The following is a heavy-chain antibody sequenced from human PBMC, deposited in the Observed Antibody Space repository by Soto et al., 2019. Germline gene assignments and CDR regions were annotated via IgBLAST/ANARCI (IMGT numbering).Heavy chain of an antibody. CDR1: GGSVSSGSYY. V-gene: IGHV4-61*01. CDR2: IYYSGST. D-gene: IGHD3-22*01. CDR3: ARVYYYDSSGYPIDY. J-gene: IGHJ4*02. Sequence: PSETLSLTCTVSGGSVSSGSYYWSWIPQPPGKGLEWIGYIYYSGSTNYNPSLKSRVTISVDTSKNQFSLKLSSVTAADPAAYYCARVYYYDSSGYPIDYWGQGTLVTVA.